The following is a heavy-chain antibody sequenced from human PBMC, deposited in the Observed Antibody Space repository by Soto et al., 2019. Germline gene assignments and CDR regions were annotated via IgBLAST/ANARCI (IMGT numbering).Heavy chain of an antibody. CDR1: GYSFTSYW. CDR3: ARELSAFGMDV. V-gene: IGHV5-51*01. J-gene: IGHJ6*02. D-gene: IGHD3-16*02. Sequence: PGESLKISCKGSGYSFTSYWIGWVRQMPGKGLEWMGIIYPGDSDTRYSPSFQGQVTISTAKDTLYLQMNSLRAEDTAVYYCARELSAFGMDVWGQGTTVTVSS. CDR2: IYPGDSDT.